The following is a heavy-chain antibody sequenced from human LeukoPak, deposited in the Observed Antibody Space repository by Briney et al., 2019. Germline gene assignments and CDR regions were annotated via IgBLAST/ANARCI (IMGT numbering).Heavy chain of an antibody. D-gene: IGHD4-23*01. CDR1: GYIFTGYY. CDR3: ARVDDYGGNRE. V-gene: IGHV1-2*02. CDR2: INPNSGDT. Sequence: GASVKVSCKASGYIFTGYYMHWVRQAPGQGLEWMGWINPNSGDTNYAQKFQGRVTITRNTSISTAYTELSSLRSEDTAVYYCARVDDYGGNREWGQGTLVTVSS. J-gene: IGHJ4*02.